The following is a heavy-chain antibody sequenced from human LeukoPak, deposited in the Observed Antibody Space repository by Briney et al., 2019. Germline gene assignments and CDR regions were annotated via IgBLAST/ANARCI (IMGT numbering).Heavy chain of an antibody. CDR1: GGSISSSSYY. Sequence: SETLSLTCTVSGGSISSSSYYWGWIRQPPGKGLEWIGSIYYSGSTYYNPSLKSRVTISVDTSKNQFSLKLSSVTAADTAVYYCARDPTTVVTPRAWCWGQGTLVTVSS. V-gene: IGHV4-39*07. D-gene: IGHD4-23*01. J-gene: IGHJ4*02. CDR3: ARDPTTVVTPRAWC. CDR2: IYYSGST.